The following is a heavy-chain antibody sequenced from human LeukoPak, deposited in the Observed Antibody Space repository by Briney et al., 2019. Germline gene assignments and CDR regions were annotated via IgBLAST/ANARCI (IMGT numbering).Heavy chain of an antibody. CDR1: GFTFSDYY. CDR2: ISSSSSYT. Sequence: KSGGSLRLSCAASGFTFSDYYMSWIRQAPGKGLEWVSYISSSSSYTNYADSVKGRFTISRDNAKNSLYLQMNSLRAEDTALYYCARGVHSGSFFGTDYWGQGTLVTVSS. V-gene: IGHV3-11*05. D-gene: IGHD1-26*01. CDR3: ARGVHSGSFFGTDY. J-gene: IGHJ4*02.